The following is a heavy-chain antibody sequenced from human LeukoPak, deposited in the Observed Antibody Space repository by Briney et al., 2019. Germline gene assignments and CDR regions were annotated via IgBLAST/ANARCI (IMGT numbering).Heavy chain of an antibody. CDR1: GFTFNTFS. V-gene: IGHV3-21*01. CDR2: ISTSSSYT. J-gene: IGHJ5*02. D-gene: IGHD6-13*01. CDR3: ARDAMQQLVLSA. Sequence: GGSLRLSCAASGFTFNTFSMSWVRQAPGKGLEWISSISTSSSYTYYADSVKGRFTISRDNAKSSLYLQLNSLTVEDTAVYFCARDAMQQLVLSAWGQGTLVTVSS.